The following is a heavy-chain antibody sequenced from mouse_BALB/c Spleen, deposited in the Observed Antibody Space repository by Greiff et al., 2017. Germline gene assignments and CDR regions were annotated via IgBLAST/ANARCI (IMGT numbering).Heavy chain of an antibody. V-gene: IGHV1-80*01. Sequence: VQRVESGAELVRPGSSVKISCKASGYAFSSYWMNWVKQRPGQGLEWIGQIYPGDGDTNYNGKFKGKATLTADKSSSTAYMQLSSLTSEDSAVYFCARFPYYRPYYAMDYWGQGTSVTVSS. CDR1: GYAFSSYW. J-gene: IGHJ4*01. D-gene: IGHD2-14*01. CDR3: ARFPYYRPYYAMDY. CDR2: IYPGDGDT.